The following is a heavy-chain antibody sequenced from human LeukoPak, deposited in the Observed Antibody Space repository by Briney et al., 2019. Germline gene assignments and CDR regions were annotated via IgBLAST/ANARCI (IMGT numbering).Heavy chain of an antibody. D-gene: IGHD3-3*01. J-gene: IGHJ6*03. CDR2: ISASGVYT. CDR3: AKDLRRDVWSGYQYYYYYMDV. CDR1: GFAFDNYG. Sequence: GGSLRLSCAASGFAFDNYGMTWVRQAPGRGLEWVSAISASGVYTYYADSVKGRFTISRDNSMSTLHLQMNSLRAEDTAIYYCAKDLRRDVWSGYQYYYYYMDVWGKGTTVTVSS. V-gene: IGHV3-23*01.